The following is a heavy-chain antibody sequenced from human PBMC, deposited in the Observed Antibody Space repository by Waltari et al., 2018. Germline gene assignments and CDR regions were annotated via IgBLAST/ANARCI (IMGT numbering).Heavy chain of an antibody. V-gene: IGHV3-23*01. CDR2: ISGSGGST. Sequence: EVQLLESGGGLVQPGGSLRLSCAASGFTFSSYAMSWVRQAPGKGLEWVSGISGSGGSTYYADSVKGRFTISRDNSKNTLYLQMNSLRAEDTAVYYCANSLVTMIVVSAAFDIWGQGTMVTVSS. J-gene: IGHJ3*02. D-gene: IGHD3-22*01. CDR3: ANSLVTMIVVSAAFDI. CDR1: GFTFSSYA.